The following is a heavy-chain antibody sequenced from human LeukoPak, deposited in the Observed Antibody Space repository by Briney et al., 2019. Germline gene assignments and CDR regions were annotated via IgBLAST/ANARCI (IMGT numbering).Heavy chain of an antibody. J-gene: IGHJ6*02. CDR2: ISAYNGNT. CDR3: ARGDYGDYPYGMDV. V-gene: IGHV1-18*01. D-gene: IGHD4-17*01. CDR1: GYTFTSYG. Sequence: ASVKVSCKASGYTFTSYGISWVRQAPGQGLEWMGWISAYNGNTNYAQKLQGRVTMTTDTSTSKAYMELRSLRSDDTAVYYCARGDYGDYPYGMDVWGQGTTVTVSS.